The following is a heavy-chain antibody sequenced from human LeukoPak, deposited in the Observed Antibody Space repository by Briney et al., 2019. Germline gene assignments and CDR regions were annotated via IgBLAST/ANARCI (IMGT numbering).Heavy chain of an antibody. D-gene: IGHD1-26*01. V-gene: IGHV1-24*01. CDR3: ATGRGSYFYAFDI. CDR1: GYTLTELS. CDR2: FDPEDGET. Sequence: ASVKVSCKVSGYTLTELSMHWVRQAPGKGLEWMGGFDPEDGETIYAQKFQGRVTMTEDTSADTAYMELSSLRSEDPAVYYCATGRGSYFYAFDIWGQGTMVTVSS. J-gene: IGHJ3*02.